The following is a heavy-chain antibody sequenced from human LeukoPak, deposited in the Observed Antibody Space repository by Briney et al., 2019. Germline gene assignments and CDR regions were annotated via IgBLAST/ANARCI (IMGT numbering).Heavy chain of an antibody. D-gene: IGHD6-19*01. CDR3: AKGVSTGWSFDS. V-gene: IGHV3-30*02. CDR2: ISFDGSDK. J-gene: IGHJ4*02. CDR1: GFIYNNYG. Sequence: GGSLRLSCAASGFIYNNYGMHWVRQAPGKGLEWVTFISFDGSDKSYADPVKGRFIISRDNSKKTLYLQMNSLTADDTAVYYCAKGVSTGWSFDSWGQGTLVTVSS.